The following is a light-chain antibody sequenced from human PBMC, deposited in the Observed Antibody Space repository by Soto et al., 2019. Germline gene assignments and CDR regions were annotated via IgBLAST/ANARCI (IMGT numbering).Light chain of an antibody. CDR1: SSDVGAYNY. V-gene: IGLV2-14*01. J-gene: IGLJ1*01. CDR2: EVS. CDR3: SSKRTTASLV. Sequence: LTHPASVSGSPGQTITISCTGTSSDVGAYNYVSWYQQHPGKAPKLMIYEVSNRPSGVSDRFSGSKSGNTASLTISGLQAADEADYYCSSKRTTASLVFGTGTKVTVL.